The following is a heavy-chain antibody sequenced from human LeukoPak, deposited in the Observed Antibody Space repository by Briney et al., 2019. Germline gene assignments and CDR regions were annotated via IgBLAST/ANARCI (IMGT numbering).Heavy chain of an antibody. CDR3: ARLVPRPTDAFDI. D-gene: IGHD2-8*01. J-gene: IGHJ3*02. V-gene: IGHV4-39*01. CDR2: IHYSGST. Sequence: ETGGSLRLSCAASGFTFTSYAMSWVRQAPGKGLEWIGSIHYSGSTYYNASLKSRVTISVDTSKNQFSLELSSVTAADTAVYYCARLVPRPTDAFDIWGQGTMVTVSS. CDR1: GFTFTSYA.